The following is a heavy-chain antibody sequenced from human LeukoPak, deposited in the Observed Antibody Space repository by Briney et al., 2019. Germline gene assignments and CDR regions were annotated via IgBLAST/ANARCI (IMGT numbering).Heavy chain of an antibody. D-gene: IGHD3/OR15-3a*01. CDR1: GFTVSSNY. CDR3: AREAAGLGWFDP. J-gene: IGHJ5*02. V-gene: IGHV3-53*01. Sequence: GGSLRLSCAASGFTVSSNYMSWVRQAPGKGLEWVSVIYSGGNTYYADSVKGRFTMSRDNSKNTLYLQMNSLRAEDTAVYYCAREAAGLGWFDPWGQGTLVTVSS. CDR2: IYSGGNT.